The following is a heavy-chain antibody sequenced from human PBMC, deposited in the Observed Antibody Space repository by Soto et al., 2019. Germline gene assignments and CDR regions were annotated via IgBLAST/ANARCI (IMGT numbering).Heavy chain of an antibody. Sequence: KQSQTLSLTCTVSGGSISSYYWSWIRQPPGKGLEWIGYIYYSGSTNYNPSLKSRVTISVDTSKNQFSLKLSSVTAADTAVYYCARTGYYCSGGSCYRFYFDYWGQGTLVTVSS. D-gene: IGHD2-15*01. J-gene: IGHJ4*02. CDR1: GGSISSYY. CDR2: IYYSGST. V-gene: IGHV4-59*08. CDR3: ARTGYYCSGGSCYRFYFDY.